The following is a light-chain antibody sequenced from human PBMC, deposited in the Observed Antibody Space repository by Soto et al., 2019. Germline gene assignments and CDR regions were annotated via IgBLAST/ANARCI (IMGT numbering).Light chain of an antibody. Sequence: EIVLTQSPATVSLSPGERVTLSCRASQYVNIYLAWYQQKPGQAPRLLIYNASNRATRVPARFSGSGSGTDFTLTISSLESEDFAVYYCQQRANWPLTFGGGTKVEIK. V-gene: IGKV3-11*01. J-gene: IGKJ4*01. CDR1: QYVNIY. CDR2: NAS. CDR3: QQRANWPLT.